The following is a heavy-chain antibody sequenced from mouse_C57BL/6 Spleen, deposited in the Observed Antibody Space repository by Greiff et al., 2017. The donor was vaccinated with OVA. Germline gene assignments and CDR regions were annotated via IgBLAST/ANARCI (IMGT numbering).Heavy chain of an antibody. D-gene: IGHD1-1*01. V-gene: IGHV2-5*01. CDR3: AKSITTVEGAMDY. J-gene: IGHJ4*01. CDR2: IWRGGST. CDR1: GFSLTSYG. Sequence: QVQLQQSGPGLVQPSQSLSITCTVSGFSLTSYGVHWVRQSPGKGLEWLGVIWRGGSTDYNAAFMSRLSITKDNSKSQVFFKMNSLQADDTAIYYCAKSITTVEGAMDYWGQGTSVTVSS.